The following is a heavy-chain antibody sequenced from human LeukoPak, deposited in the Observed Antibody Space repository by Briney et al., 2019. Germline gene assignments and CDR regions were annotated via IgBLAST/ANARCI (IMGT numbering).Heavy chain of an antibody. D-gene: IGHD2/OR15-2a*01. CDR1: GGSISSSRYY. J-gene: IGHJ3*02. CDR3: ARHSDGGYYHDPFDI. Sequence: PSETLSLTCTVSGGSISSSRYYGGWIRQPPGKGLDWIGSISYSGSTYYNSSLKSRLTISVDTSKNQFSLRLSSVTAADTAVYYCARHSDGGYYHDPFDIWGQGTMATVSS. CDR2: ISYSGST. V-gene: IGHV4-39*01.